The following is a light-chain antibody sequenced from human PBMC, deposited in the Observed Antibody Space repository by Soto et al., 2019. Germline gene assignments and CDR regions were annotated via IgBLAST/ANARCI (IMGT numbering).Light chain of an antibody. CDR2: LGS. CDR1: QSLLHSNGYNY. V-gene: IGKV2-28*01. J-gene: IGKJ1*01. CDR3: MQAVRTAWT. Sequence: DVVMTQTPLSLPVTPGEPGSISCRSSQSLLHSNGYNYLAWYLQKPGQSPQLLIYLGSNRASGVPDRFSGSGSGTDFTLKITRVEAEDVGVYYCMQAVRTAWTFGQGTKVDIK.